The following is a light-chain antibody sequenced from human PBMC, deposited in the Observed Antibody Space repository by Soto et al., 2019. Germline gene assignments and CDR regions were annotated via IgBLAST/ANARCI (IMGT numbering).Light chain of an antibody. CDR2: DVS. CDR1: SSDVGSYNY. Sequence: QCALTRACSVCGSLGQAVAISCTGTSSDVGSYNYVSWYQQHPGKAPKLIIYDVSNRPSGVYDRFSGSKSGNTASLTISGLQTEDEADYYCSSCTTSSALHVFGTGTKVTVL. CDR3: SSCTTSSALHV. J-gene: IGLJ1*01. V-gene: IGLV2-14*03.